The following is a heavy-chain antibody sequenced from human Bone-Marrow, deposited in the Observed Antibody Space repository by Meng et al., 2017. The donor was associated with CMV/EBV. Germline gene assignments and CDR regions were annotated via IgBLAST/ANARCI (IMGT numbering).Heavy chain of an antibody. CDR3: ARLKVVGHLTGWFDP. Sequence: ASVKVSCKASGYTFTSYYMHWVRQALGQGLEWMGWINPNSGGTNYAQKFQGRVTMTRDTSISTAYMELSRLRSDDTAVYYCARLKVVGHLTGWFDPWGQGTLVTVSS. CDR2: INPNSGGT. J-gene: IGHJ5*02. V-gene: IGHV1-2*02. D-gene: IGHD7-27*01. CDR1: GYTFTSYY.